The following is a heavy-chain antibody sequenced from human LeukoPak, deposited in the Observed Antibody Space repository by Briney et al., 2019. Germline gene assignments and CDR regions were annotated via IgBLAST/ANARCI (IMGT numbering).Heavy chain of an antibody. CDR3: ARGPVTRFEI. J-gene: IGHJ3*02. CDR1: GFTVSSNY. Sequence: GGSLRLSCAASGFTVSSNYMSWVRQAPGKGLEWVSVIYSGGTTYYADSVRGRFTISRDNSNNTLYLQMNSLRAEDTAVYYCARGPVTRFEIWGQGTMVTVSS. V-gene: IGHV3-53*01. D-gene: IGHD4-17*01. CDR2: IYSGGTT.